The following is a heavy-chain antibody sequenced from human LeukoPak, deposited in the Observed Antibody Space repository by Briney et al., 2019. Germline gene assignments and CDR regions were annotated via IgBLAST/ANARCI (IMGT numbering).Heavy chain of an antibody. CDR2: INPNTGDT. CDR3: AVAPGDY. V-gene: IGHV1-2*02. Sequence: GASVKVSCKASGGTFSGYYMHWVRQAPGQGLEWMGWINPNTGDTHYAQKFQGRVTLTRDTSITTVYMELSRLASDDTAIFYCAVAPGDYWGQGTLVTVSS. D-gene: IGHD2-21*01. CDR1: GGTFSGYY. J-gene: IGHJ4*02.